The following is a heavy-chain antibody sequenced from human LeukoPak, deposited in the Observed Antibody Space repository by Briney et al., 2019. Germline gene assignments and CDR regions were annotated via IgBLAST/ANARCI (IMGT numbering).Heavy chain of an antibody. J-gene: IGHJ3*02. D-gene: IGHD6-6*01. Sequence: GESLKISCKGSGYSFTSYWIGWVRQMPGKGLEWMGIIYPGDSDTRYSPSFQGQVTISADKSISTAYLQWSSLKASDTAMYYCAIPPPYSISPGAFDIWGQGTMVTVSS. CDR1: GYSFTSYW. CDR3: AIPPPYSISPGAFDI. CDR2: IYPGDSDT. V-gene: IGHV5-51*01.